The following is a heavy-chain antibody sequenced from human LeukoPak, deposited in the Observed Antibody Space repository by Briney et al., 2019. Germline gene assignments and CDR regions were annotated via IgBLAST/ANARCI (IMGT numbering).Heavy chain of an antibody. J-gene: IGHJ4*02. V-gene: IGHV3-43D*03. CDR1: GFTFDDYA. CDR3: SKDRDSTGYCHYFDS. Sequence: GGSLRLSCAASGFTFDDYAMHWVRKAPGKGLEWVSLITWDGATSDYADSVKGRFTISRDNSKNSLYLQMDSLKTADTAFYYCSKDRDSTGYCHYFDSWGRGTLVTVSS. CDR2: ITWDGATS. D-gene: IGHD3-22*01.